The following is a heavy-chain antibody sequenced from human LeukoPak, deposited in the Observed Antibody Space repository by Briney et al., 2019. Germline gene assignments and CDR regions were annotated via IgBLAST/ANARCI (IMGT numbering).Heavy chain of an antibody. Sequence: GGSLRLSCAASGFTFSSYGMHWVRQAPGKGLEWVAFIRHDGSNKYFADPVKGRFTISRDNSKNTLYLQMNSLRVEDTAVYYCVKVRKGLLFVRGADFDYWGQGTLVTVSS. CDR1: GFTFSSYG. CDR3: VKVRKGLLFVRGADFDY. V-gene: IGHV3-30*02. D-gene: IGHD3-10*01. J-gene: IGHJ4*02. CDR2: IRHDGSNK.